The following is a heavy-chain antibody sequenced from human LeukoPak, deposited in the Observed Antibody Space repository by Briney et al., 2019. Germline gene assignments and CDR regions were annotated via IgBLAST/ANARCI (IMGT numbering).Heavy chain of an antibody. V-gene: IGHV1-2*02. CDR1: GYTFTGYY. J-gene: IGHJ3*02. CDR3: ANNIVGARDAFDI. D-gene: IGHD1-26*01. CDR2: INPNSGGT. Sequence: ASVKASCKASGYTFTGYYVHWVRQAPGQGLEWMGWINPNSGGTNYAQKFQGRVTMTRDTSISTAYMELSRLRSDDTAVYYCANNIVGARDAFDIWGQGTMVTVSS.